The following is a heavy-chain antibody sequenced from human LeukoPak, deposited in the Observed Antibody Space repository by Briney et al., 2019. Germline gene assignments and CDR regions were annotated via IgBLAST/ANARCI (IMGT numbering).Heavy chain of an antibody. CDR1: GGSISSYY. CDR2: IYYSGST. J-gene: IGHJ6*02. CDR3: ARAWYYYGMDV. V-gene: IGHV4-59*01. Sequence: PSETLSLTCTVSGGSISSYYWSWIRQPPGKGLEWIGYIYYSGSTNYNPSLKSRVTISVDTSKNQFSLKLSSVTAADTAVYYCARAWYYYGMDVWGQGTTVTVSS.